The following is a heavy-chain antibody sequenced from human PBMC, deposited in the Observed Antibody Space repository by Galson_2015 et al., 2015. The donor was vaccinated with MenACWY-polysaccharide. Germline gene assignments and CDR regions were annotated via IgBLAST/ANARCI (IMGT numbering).Heavy chain of an antibody. CDR2: IKQSGSEK. Sequence: SLRLPCASSVFPFPDSWLPCIRQAPGKGLEWVATIKQSGSEKYYVDSVEGRFTVSRDNAKNSLYLQMNSLRAEDTAVYYCARARSWSGYFAFDFWGQGTMVAVSS. J-gene: IGHJ3*01. V-gene: IGHV3-7*01. CDR1: VFPFPDSW. CDR3: ARARSWSGYFAFDF. D-gene: IGHD3-3*01.